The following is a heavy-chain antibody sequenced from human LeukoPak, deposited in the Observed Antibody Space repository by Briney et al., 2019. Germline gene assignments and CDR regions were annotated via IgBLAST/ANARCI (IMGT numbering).Heavy chain of an antibody. CDR1: GFAFSSYS. CDR3: ARELSRGTDY. CDR2: ISSSSSYI. V-gene: IGHV3-21*01. Sequence: GGSLRLSCAASGFAFSSYSMNWVRQAPGKGLEWVSSISSSSSYIYYADSVKGRFTISRDNAKNSLYLQMNSLRAEDTAVYYCARELSRGTDYWGQGTLVTVSS. J-gene: IGHJ4*02. D-gene: IGHD5-24*01.